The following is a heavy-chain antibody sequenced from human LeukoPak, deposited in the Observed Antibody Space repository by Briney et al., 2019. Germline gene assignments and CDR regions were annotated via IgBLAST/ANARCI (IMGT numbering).Heavy chain of an antibody. Sequence: GGSLRLSYAASGFTFSSYWMHWVRQAPGKGLVWVSRINSDGSSTSYADSVKGRFTISRDNAKNTLYLQMNSLRAEDTAVYYCASRIPGSGSYYFNWFDPWGQGTLVTVSS. D-gene: IGHD3-10*01. J-gene: IGHJ5*02. CDR3: ASRIPGSGSYYFNWFDP. CDR1: GFTFSSYW. V-gene: IGHV3-74*01. CDR2: INSDGSST.